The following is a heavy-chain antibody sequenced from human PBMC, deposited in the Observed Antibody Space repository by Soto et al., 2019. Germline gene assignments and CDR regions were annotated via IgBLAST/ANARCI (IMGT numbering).Heavy chain of an antibody. D-gene: IGHD3-10*01. V-gene: IGHV1-69*02. CDR2: INPILSMS. J-gene: IGHJ4*02. Sequence: QVQLVQSGAEVKKPGSSVRVSCKASGDTFNFYSINWVRQAPGLVLEWMGRINPILSMSNYAQRFQGRVTMTADKSTRTAYMELSSLRSEDTAMYYCASSYGSGYRAFDSWGQGALVTVSS. CDR3: ASSYGSGYRAFDS. CDR1: GDTFNFYS.